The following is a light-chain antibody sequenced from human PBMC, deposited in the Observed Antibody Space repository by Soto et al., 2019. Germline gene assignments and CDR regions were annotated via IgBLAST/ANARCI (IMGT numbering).Light chain of an antibody. CDR3: QQRYNWPRT. CDR2: DAS. V-gene: IGKV3-11*01. CDR1: QSVSSY. Sequence: EIVMMQSPATLSVSPGERATLSCRASQSVSSYLAWYQQMPGQAPRLLIYDASNRATGVPARFSGSGSETDFTLTISSLEPEDFAVYYCQQRYNWPRTFGQGTKVDIK. J-gene: IGKJ1*01.